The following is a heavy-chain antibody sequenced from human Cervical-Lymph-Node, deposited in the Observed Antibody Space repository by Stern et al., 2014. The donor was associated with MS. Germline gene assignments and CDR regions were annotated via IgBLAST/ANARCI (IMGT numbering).Heavy chain of an antibody. V-gene: IGHV4-59*08. CDR2: ISNSGDT. CDR3: ARLSTAVDF. Sequence: VQLVESGPGLVKPSETLSLTCAVSGGSISSRYWGWIRQPPGKGLEWIGLISNSGDTKYNPSLKSRVTISLDTSKNQFSLKVTPVTAADTAVYYCARLSTAVDFWGRGTLVTVSS. J-gene: IGHJ4*02. CDR1: GGSISSRY.